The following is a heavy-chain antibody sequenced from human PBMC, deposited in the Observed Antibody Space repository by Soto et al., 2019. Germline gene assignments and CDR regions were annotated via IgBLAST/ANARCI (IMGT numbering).Heavy chain of an antibody. Sequence: EVQLLESGGGLVQPGGSLRLSCAASGFTFSSYAMSWVRQAPGKGLEWVSAISGSGGSTYYADSVKGRFTISRDNSKNTLYLQMNSLRAEDTAVYYCAKDYDILTGYYPYFDYWGQGTLVTVSS. CDR1: GFTFSSYA. D-gene: IGHD3-9*01. J-gene: IGHJ4*02. CDR2: ISGSGGST. V-gene: IGHV3-23*01. CDR3: AKDYDILTGYYPYFDY.